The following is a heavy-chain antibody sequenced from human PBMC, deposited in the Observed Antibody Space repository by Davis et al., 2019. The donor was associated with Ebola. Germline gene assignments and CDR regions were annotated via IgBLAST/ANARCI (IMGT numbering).Heavy chain of an antibody. Sequence: GSLSLSCAVSGFTFSTYTMTWVRQAPRTSRECASPISLISAFIYYADSVTGRFTISRDNAKNFLSLRMNSLRAEDTAIYYCARPQTIAVAGTYGMDVWGKGTTVTVSS. D-gene: IGHD6-19*01. J-gene: IGHJ6*04. CDR3: ARPQTIAVAGTYGMDV. V-gene: IGHV3-21*01. CDR2: ISLISAFI. CDR1: GFTFSTYT.